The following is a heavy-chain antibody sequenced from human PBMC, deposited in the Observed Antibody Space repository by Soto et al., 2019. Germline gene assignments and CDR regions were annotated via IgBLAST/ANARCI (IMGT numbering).Heavy chain of an antibody. J-gene: IGHJ4*02. CDR2: IYTSGST. CDR3: ASTTYYYDSSCYSVFDY. CDR1: GGSISSYY. D-gene: IGHD3-22*01. Sequence: PSETLSLTCTVSGGSISSYYWSWIRQPAGKGLEWIGRIYTSGSTNYNPSLKSRVTMSVDTSKNQFSLKLSSVTAADTAVYYCASTTYYYDSSCYSVFDYWGQGTLVTVSS. V-gene: IGHV4-4*07.